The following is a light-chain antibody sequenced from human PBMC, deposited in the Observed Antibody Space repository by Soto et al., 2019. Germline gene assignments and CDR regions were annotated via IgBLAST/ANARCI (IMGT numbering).Light chain of an antibody. CDR1: QSVRSSY. CDR3: QQRSNWPLT. Sequence: EIVLTQSPDTLSLSPGETTTLSCRASQSVRSSYLGWYQQKPGQAPRLLIHATYNRAADIPARFSGSGSGTDFTLTINSLEPEDFAVYYCQQRSNWPLTFGGGTKVESK. V-gene: IGKV3D-20*02. CDR2: ATY. J-gene: IGKJ4*01.